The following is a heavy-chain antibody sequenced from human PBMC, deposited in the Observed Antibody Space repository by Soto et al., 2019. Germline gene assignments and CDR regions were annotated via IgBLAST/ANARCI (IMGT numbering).Heavy chain of an antibody. D-gene: IGHD2-21*02. Sequence: DVQLKESGGGLVQPGQSLRLSCAVSGFTLSMYSMTWVRQAPGKGLEWVAKIPQDGSDGHYLDSVKGRFTISRDNAKNSVYLQMNSLRADDTAVYYCARDHLILPAHDFFYGSDVWGQGAKVTVSS. CDR2: IPQDGSDG. V-gene: IGHV3-7*03. CDR3: ARDHLILPAHDFFYGSDV. J-gene: IGHJ6*02. CDR1: GFTLSMYS.